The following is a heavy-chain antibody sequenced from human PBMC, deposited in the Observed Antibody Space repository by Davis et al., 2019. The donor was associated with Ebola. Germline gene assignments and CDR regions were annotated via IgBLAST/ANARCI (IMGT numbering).Heavy chain of an antibody. J-gene: IGHJ3*02. Sequence: GESLKISCAASGFTFNSFGMYWVRQAPGKGLEWVSVIYSGGSTSYADSVKGRFTISRDNSKNTLYLQMNSLRAEDTAVYYCARAEDDYGEYPDALDIWGQGTVVTVSS. V-gene: IGHV3-66*01. CDR2: IYSGGST. CDR3: ARAEDDYGEYPDALDI. CDR1: GFTFNSFG. D-gene: IGHD4-17*01.